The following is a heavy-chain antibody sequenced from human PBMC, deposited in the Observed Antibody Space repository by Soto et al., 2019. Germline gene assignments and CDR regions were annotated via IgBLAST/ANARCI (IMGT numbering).Heavy chain of an antibody. V-gene: IGHV4-59*01. D-gene: IGHD3-10*01. CDR2: IYYTGST. J-gene: IGHJ4*02. CDR3: ARGPGASGTYHYFFDY. CDR1: GGSLSSYW. Sequence: SETLSLTCTVSGGSLSSYWWSWIRQPPEKGLEWIGYIYYTGSTNYNPSLKSRVTISLDASKNQFSLNLNSATAADTAVYYCARGPGASGTYHYFFDYWGPGTLVTVSS.